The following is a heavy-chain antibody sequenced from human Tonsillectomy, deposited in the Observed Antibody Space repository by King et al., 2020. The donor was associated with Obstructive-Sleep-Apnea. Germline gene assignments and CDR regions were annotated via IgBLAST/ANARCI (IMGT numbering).Heavy chain of an antibody. J-gene: IGHJ4*02. Sequence: VQLVESGGGVVQPGRSLRLSCAASGFTFSSYAMHWVRQAPGKGLEWVALISYDGSNKYYADSVKGRFTISRDNSKNTLYLQMNSLRAEDTAVYYCARDFVSFGIAAAGSDYWGQGTLVTVSS. D-gene: IGHD6-13*01. CDR2: ISYDGSNK. V-gene: IGHV3-30-3*01. CDR3: ARDFVSFGIAAAGSDY. CDR1: GFTFSSYA.